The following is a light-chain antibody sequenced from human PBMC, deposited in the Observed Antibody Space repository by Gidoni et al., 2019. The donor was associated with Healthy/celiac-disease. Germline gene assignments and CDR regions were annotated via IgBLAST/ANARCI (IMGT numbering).Light chain of an antibody. CDR3: QQRSN. V-gene: IGKV3-11*01. CDR1: QSVSSY. Sequence: EIVLTQSPATLSLSPGERATLSCRASQSVSSYLAWYQQKPGQAPRLLIYDASNRATGIPARFSGSGSRTDFTLTISSLEPEDFAVYYCQQRSNFGQXTKLEIK. J-gene: IGKJ2*01. CDR2: DAS.